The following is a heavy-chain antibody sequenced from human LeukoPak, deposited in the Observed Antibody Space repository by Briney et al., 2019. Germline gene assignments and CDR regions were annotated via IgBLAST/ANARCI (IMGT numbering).Heavy chain of an antibody. CDR1: GGSVSGGNFY. CDR2: IYHSGST. Sequence: SETLSLTCTVSGGSVSGGNFYWSWIRQPPGKGLEWIGCIYHSGSTKYNPYPKSRVTISLDTSKNQFSLWLSSVTAADTAVYYCAREFSYWGQGTLVTVSS. CDR3: AREFSY. V-gene: IGHV4-61*01. J-gene: IGHJ4*02.